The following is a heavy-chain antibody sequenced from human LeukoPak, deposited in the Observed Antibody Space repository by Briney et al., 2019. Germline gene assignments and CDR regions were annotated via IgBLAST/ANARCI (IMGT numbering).Heavy chain of an antibody. J-gene: IGHJ4*02. Sequence: GGSLRLSCAASGFTFSSYAMSWVRQAPGKGLEWVSAISGSGCATYYADSVKGRFTISRDNSENTLYLQINSLRAEETAVFYCAKNYGSGTYYNYFGYWGQGTLVTVSS. V-gene: IGHV3-23*01. CDR2: ISGSGCAT. D-gene: IGHD3-10*01. CDR1: GFTFSSYA. CDR3: AKNYGSGTYYNYFGY.